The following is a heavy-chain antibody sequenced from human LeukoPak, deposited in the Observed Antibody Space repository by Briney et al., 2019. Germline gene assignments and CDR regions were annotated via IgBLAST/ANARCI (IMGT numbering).Heavy chain of an antibody. J-gene: IGHJ4*02. Sequence: SETLSLTCSVSGGSISRSDYYWSWIRQPPGKGLEWIGYIYYSGITYYNPSLKSRVTISVDTSKNQFSLKLSSVTAADTAVYYCARGRDYYDSSGYYYFDYWGQGTLVTVSS. CDR2: IYYSGIT. CDR1: GGSISRSDYY. CDR3: ARGRDYYDSSGYYYFDY. D-gene: IGHD3-22*01. V-gene: IGHV4-30-4*01.